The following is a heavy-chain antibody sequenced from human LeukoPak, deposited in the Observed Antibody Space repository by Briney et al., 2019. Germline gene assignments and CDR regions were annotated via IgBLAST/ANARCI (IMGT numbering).Heavy chain of an antibody. CDR1: GGTFSSYA. CDR2: IIPIFGTA. D-gene: IGHD4-23*01. V-gene: IGHV1-69*13. J-gene: IGHJ4*02. CDR3: AREQVESNSEFDY. Sequence: SVKVSXKASGGTFSSYAISWVRQAPGQGLEWMGGIIPIFGTANYAQKFQGRVTITADESTSTAYMELSSLRSEDTAVYYCAREQVESNSEFDYWGQRTLVTVSS.